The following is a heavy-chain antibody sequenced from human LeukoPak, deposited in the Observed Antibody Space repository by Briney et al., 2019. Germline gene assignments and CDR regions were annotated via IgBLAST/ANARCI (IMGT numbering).Heavy chain of an antibody. Sequence: PSETLSLTCAVYGGSFSGYYWSWIRQPPGKGLEWIGEINHSGSTNYNSSLKSRVTISVDTSKNQFSLKLSSVTAADTAVYYCARNHYYDSSGYLPWGQGTLVTVSS. CDR1: GGSFSGYY. D-gene: IGHD3-22*01. CDR2: INHSGST. J-gene: IGHJ5*02. CDR3: ARNHYYDSSGYLP. V-gene: IGHV4-34*01.